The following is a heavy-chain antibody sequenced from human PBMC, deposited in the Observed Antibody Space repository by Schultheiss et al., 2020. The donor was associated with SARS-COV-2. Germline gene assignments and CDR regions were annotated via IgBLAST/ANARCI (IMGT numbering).Heavy chain of an antibody. V-gene: IGHV4-59*12. CDR1: GGSISSYY. CDR3: AGATHGDYYFDY. Sequence: SETLSLTCTVSGGSISSYYWSWIRQSPGKGLEWIGLINYSGSTNYNPSLKSRVTISVDTSKNQFSLKLSSVTAADTAVYYCAGATHGDYYFDYWGQGTLVTVSS. J-gene: IGHJ4*02. CDR2: INYSGST. D-gene: IGHD4-17*01.